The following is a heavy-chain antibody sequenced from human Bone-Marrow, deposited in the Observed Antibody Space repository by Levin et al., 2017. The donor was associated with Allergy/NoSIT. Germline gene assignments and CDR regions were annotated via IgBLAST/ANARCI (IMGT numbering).Heavy chain of an antibody. V-gene: IGHV3-48*03. CDR1: GFIFSAYD. CDR2: ISHSGSAM. Sequence: GESLKISCAASGFIFSAYDMTWVRQAPGKGPECISDISHSGSAMRYADSVKGRFTISRDNAKNSLFLQMNSLRAEDTAVYYCARGYASGNYYSWGQGTLVTVSS. D-gene: IGHD3-10*01. CDR3: ARGYASGNYYS. J-gene: IGHJ4*02.